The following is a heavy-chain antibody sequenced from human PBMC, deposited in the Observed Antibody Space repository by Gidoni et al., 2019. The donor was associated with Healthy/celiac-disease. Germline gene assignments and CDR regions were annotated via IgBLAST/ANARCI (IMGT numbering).Heavy chain of an antibody. J-gene: IGHJ6*02. CDR3: AKGVAANYYYYGMDV. D-gene: IGHD6-19*01. V-gene: IGHV3-23*01. CDR1: VFTFSSYA. Sequence: EVRLLESGGGLVQPGGSLRLSCAASVFTFSSYAMSWVRQAPGQGREWVSASSGSGGSTYYADAVKGRFTIVRDNSKNTLYLQMNSLRAEYTAVYYCAKGVAANYYYYGMDVWGQGTTVTVSS. CDR2: SSGSGGST.